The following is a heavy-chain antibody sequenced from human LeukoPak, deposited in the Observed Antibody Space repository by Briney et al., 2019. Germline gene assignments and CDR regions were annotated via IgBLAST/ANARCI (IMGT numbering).Heavy chain of an antibody. CDR3: ATPLGSSSWYETGDY. Sequence: GASVKVSCKASGGTFSSYAISWVRQAPGQGLEWMGGIIPIFGTANYAQKFQGRVTITADKSTSTAYMEPSSLRSEDTAVYYCATPLGSSSWYETGDYWGQGTLVTVSS. V-gene: IGHV1-69*06. CDR2: IIPIFGTA. J-gene: IGHJ4*02. CDR1: GGTFSSYA. D-gene: IGHD6-13*01.